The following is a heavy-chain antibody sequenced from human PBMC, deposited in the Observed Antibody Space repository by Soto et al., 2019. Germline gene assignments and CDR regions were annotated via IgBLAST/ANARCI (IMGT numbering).Heavy chain of an antibody. D-gene: IGHD6-13*01. CDR1: GFTVSSNY. CDR3: ARDIAAAGTRYYYYMDV. V-gene: IGHV3-53*04. CDR2: IYSGGST. J-gene: IGHJ6*03. Sequence: EVQLVESGGGLVQPGGSLRLSCAASGFTVSSNYMSWVRQAPGKGLEWVAVIYSGGSTYYADSVKGRFTISRHNSKNTLYLQMNSLRADDTAVYYCARDIAAAGTRYYYYMDVWGKGTTVTVSS.